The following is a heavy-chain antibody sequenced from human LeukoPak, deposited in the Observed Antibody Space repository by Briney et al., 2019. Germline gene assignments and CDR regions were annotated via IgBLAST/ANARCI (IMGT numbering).Heavy chain of an antibody. V-gene: IGHV3-9*01. D-gene: IGHD3-16*01. J-gene: IGHJ4*02. CDR2: ISWNSRSI. CDR1: GLIFDDYA. CDR3: VKDSQRGLYYFDS. Sequence: GGSLRLSCAASGLIFDDYAMHWVRQAPGKGLEWVSGISWNSRSIGYADSVKGRFTISRDSAKNSLYLQMNSLRAEDTASYWCVKDSQRGLYYFDSWGQGTLVTVSS.